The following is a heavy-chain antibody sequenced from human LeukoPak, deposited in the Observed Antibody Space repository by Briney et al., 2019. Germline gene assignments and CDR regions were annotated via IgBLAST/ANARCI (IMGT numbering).Heavy chain of an antibody. V-gene: IGHV3-30*04. CDR2: ISYDGSNK. CDR1: GFTFSSYA. Sequence: PGGSLRLSCAASGFTFSSYAMHWVRQAPGKGLEWVAVISYDGSNKYYADSVKGRFTISRDNSKNTLYLQMNGLRAEDTAVYYCARDRGRQLWPTYYFDYWGQGTLVTVSS. D-gene: IGHD5-18*01. J-gene: IGHJ4*02. CDR3: ARDRGRQLWPTYYFDY.